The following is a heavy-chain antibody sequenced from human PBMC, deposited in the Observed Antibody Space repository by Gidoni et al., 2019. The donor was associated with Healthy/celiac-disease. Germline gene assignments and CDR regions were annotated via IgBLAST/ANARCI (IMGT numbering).Heavy chain of an antibody. CDR2: INPNSGGT. Sequence: QVQLVQSGAEVKKPGASVKVSCKASGYTFTGHYMHRGRQAPGQGLEWMGGINPNSGGTNYAQKFQGRVTMTRDTSISTAYMELSRLRSDDTAVYYCARDRRYCSGGSCYLKDYYYYYGMDVWGQGTTVTVSS. J-gene: IGHJ6*02. CDR3: ARDRRYCSGGSCYLKDYYYYYGMDV. CDR1: GYTFTGHY. D-gene: IGHD2-15*01. V-gene: IGHV1-2*02.